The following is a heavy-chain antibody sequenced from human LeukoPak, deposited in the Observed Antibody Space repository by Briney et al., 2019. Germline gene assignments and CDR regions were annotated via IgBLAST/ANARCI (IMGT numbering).Heavy chain of an antibody. D-gene: IGHD3-16*02. CDR2: IIPIFGTA. CDR3: ASYRLNDRGWFDP. CDR1: GGTFSSYA. J-gene: IGHJ5*02. V-gene: IGHV1-69*13. Sequence: ASVKVSCKASGGTFSSYAISWVRQAPGQGLEWMGGIIPIFGTANYAQKFQGRVTITADESTSTAYMELSSLRSEDTAVYYCASYRLNDRGWFDPWGQGTLVTVSS.